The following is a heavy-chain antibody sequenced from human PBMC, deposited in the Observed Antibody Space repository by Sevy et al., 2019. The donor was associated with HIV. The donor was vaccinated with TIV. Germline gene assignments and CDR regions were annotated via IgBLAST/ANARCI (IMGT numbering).Heavy chain of an antibody. D-gene: IGHD2-15*01. CDR2: LYSGGHT. Sequence: GGSLRLSCAASGFIVSNNYMSWVHQAPGKGLEWVSVLYSGGHTYYADSVQGRITISRDNSKNKLFLQMNSLRAEDTAVYYCARWVVAAGLFDYWGQGTLVTVSS. CDR3: ARWVVAAGLFDY. CDR1: GFIVSNNY. J-gene: IGHJ4*02. V-gene: IGHV3-53*01.